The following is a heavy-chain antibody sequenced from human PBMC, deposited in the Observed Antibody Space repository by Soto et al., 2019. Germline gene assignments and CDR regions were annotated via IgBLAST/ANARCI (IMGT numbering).Heavy chain of an antibody. CDR1: GFTFTSSA. D-gene: IGHD3-3*01. V-gene: IGHV1-58*01. CDR2: IVVGSGNT. Sequence: ASAKVSCKASGFTFTSSAVQWVRQARGQRLEWIGWIVVGSGNTNYAQKFQERVTITRDMSTSTAYMELSSLRSEDTAVYYCAAVAFYDFWSGYLNPADYWGQGTLVTVSS. J-gene: IGHJ4*02. CDR3: AAVAFYDFWSGYLNPADY.